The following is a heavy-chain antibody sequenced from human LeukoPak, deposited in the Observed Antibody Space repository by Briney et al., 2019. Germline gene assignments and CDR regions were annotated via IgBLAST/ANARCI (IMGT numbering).Heavy chain of an antibody. Sequence: PGGSLRLSCGVSGFAFGSEAMNWVRQSPARGLEWVASISPGGGTTYYADSVKGRFTISRDNSKNTLYLQMNSLRAEDTAVYYCAKRSVSGTFFFDYWGPGTLVTVSS. D-gene: IGHD1-26*01. CDR3: AKRSVSGTFFFDY. CDR1: GFAFGSEA. CDR2: ISPGGGTT. V-gene: IGHV3-23*01. J-gene: IGHJ4*02.